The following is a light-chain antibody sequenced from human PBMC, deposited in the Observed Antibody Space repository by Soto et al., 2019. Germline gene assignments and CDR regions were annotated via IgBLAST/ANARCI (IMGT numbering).Light chain of an antibody. CDR3: ASYAGSNIVV. CDR1: SSDVGGYNY. CDR2: EVS. J-gene: IGLJ2*01. Sequence: QSALTQPPSASGSPGQSVTISCTGTSSDVGGYNYVSWCQQHPGKAPKLMIYEVSKRPSGVPDRFSGSKSGNTASLTVSGLQAEDEADYYCASYAGSNIVVFGGGTKVTVL. V-gene: IGLV2-8*01.